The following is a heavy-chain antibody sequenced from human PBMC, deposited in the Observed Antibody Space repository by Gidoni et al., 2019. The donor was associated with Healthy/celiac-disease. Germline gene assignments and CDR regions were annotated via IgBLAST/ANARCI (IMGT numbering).Heavy chain of an antibody. CDR2: IYYSGST. D-gene: IGHD4-4*01. CDR3: ARESGNSAFAFDI. V-gene: IGHV4-59*01. Sequence: QVQLQESGPGLVKPSETQSLTCTVSGGSISSYYWSWIRQPPGKGLEWIGYIYYSGSTNYNPSLKSRVTISVDTSKNQFSLKLSSVTAADTAVYYCARESGNSAFAFDIWGQGTMVTVSS. J-gene: IGHJ3*02. CDR1: GGSISSYY.